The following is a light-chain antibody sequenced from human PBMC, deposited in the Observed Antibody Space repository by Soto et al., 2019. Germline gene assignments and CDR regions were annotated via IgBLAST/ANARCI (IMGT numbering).Light chain of an antibody. CDR1: SSDVGSYDL. CDR3: CSYAGDTTLV. Sequence: QSVLSQPASVSGSPGQSITISCTGTSSDVGSYDLVSWYQQHPGKAPKLMIYDGSKRPSGVSNRFSGSKSGNTASLTISGLQDEDEANYYCCSYAGDTTLVFGGGTKVTVL. CDR2: DGS. V-gene: IGLV2-23*01. J-gene: IGLJ2*01.